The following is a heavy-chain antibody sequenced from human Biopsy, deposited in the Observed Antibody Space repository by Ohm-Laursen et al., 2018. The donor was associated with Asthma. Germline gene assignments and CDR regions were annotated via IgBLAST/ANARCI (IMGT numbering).Heavy chain of an antibody. CDR1: GFSFDDCA. V-gene: IGHV3-21*01. Sequence: SLRLSCAASGFSFDDCAMHWVRQAPGKGLEWVSSITDTSRYIEYADSVKGRFTISRDNSKNTLYLQMNSLRAEDTAVYYCAKEVFPGWELRRGPENWGQGTLVTVSS. D-gene: IGHD1-26*01. CDR3: AKEVFPGWELRRGPEN. CDR2: ITDTSRYI. J-gene: IGHJ4*02.